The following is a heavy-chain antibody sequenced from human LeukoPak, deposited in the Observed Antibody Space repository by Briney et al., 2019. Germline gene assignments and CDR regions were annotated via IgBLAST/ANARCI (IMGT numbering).Heavy chain of an antibody. CDR3: ARDTYRIVVAGTNWFDP. CDR1: GGSISSYY. J-gene: IGHJ5*02. CDR2: IYTSRST. V-gene: IGHV4-4*07. D-gene: IGHD6-19*01. Sequence: SETLSLTCTVSGGSISSYYWSWVRQPAGKGLEWIGRIYTSRSTNYNPSLKSRVTMSVETSKHQFPLKLSYVTAADTAVYYCARDTYRIVVAGTNWFDPWGQGTLVTVSS.